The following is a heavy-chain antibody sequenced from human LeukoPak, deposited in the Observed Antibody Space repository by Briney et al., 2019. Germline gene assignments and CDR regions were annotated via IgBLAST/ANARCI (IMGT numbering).Heavy chain of an antibody. CDR3: ANALYPYGGNLYYYYYMDV. CDR1: GFTFSTYA. V-gene: IGHV3-21*01. D-gene: IGHD4-23*01. CDR2: ISSSSSYI. Sequence: GGSLRPSCAASGFTFSTYAMNWVRQAPGKGLEWVSSISSSSSYIYYADSVKGRFTISRDNAKKSLYLQMNSLRAEDTAVYYCANALYPYGGNLYYYYYMDVWGKGTTVTISS. J-gene: IGHJ6*03.